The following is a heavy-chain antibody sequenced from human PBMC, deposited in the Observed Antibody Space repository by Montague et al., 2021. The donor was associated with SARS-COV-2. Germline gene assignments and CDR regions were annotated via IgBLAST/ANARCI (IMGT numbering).Heavy chain of an antibody. CDR2: ISYDGSNK. V-gene: IGHV3-30*18. CDR1: GFTFSSYD. D-gene: IGHD1-26*01. J-gene: IGHJ4*02. Sequence: LRLSCAASGFTFSSYDMHWVRQAPGKGLEWVAVISYDGSNKYYADSVKGRFTISRDNSKNTLYLQMNSLRAEDTAVYYCAKDVGLRNFFDYWGQGTLVTVSS. CDR3: AKDVGLRNFFDY.